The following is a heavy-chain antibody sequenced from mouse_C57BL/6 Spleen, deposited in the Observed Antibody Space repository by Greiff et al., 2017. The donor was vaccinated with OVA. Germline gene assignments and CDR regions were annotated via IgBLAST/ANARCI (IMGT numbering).Heavy chain of an antibody. D-gene: IGHD2-4*01. CDR1: GFTFSDYG. V-gene: IGHV5-17*01. Sequence: EVKLQESGGGLVKPGGSLKLSCAASGFTFSDYGMHWVRQAPEKGLEWVAYISSGSSTIYYADTVKGRFTISRDNAKNTLFLQMTSLRSEDTAMYYCARGTIYYDYPYYFDYWGQGTTLTVSS. CDR2: ISSGSSTI. CDR3: ARGTIYYDYPYYFDY. J-gene: IGHJ2*01.